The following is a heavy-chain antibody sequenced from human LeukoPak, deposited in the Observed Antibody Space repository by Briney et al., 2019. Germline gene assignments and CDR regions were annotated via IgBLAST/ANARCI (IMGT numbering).Heavy chain of an antibody. CDR3: ARRLGYCSSTSCPITAFDI. J-gene: IGHJ3*02. V-gene: IGHV4-59*01. CDR2: IYYRGST. Sequence: SETLSLTCTVSGGSISSYYWSWIWQPPGKGLEWIGYIYYRGSTNYSPSLKSRVTISVDTSKNQFSLKLSSVTAADTAVYYCARRLGYCSSTSCPITAFDIWGQGTMVTVSS. D-gene: IGHD2-2*01. CDR1: GGSISSYY.